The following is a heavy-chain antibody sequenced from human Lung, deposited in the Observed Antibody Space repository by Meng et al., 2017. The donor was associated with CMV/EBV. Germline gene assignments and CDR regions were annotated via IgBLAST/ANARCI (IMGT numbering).Heavy chain of an antibody. Sequence: GGSLRLSCVGSGYAFSDYWMSWVRRAPGKGLEWVATIKHDGNEKYHVDFAKGRFTISRDNAKNSLFLQMDSLRAEDTAMYYCANSGLSGRTRWGQGTLVTVSS. CDR2: IKHDGNEK. CDR1: GYAFSDYW. V-gene: IGHV3-7*01. J-gene: IGHJ4*02. CDR3: ANSGLSGRTR.